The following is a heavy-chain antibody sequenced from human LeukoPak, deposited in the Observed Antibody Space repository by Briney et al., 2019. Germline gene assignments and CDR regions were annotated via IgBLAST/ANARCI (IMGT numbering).Heavy chain of an antibody. CDR2: MSPNSGDT. D-gene: IGHD3-3*01. CDR1: GYTFTSYD. J-gene: IGHJ4*02. CDR3: ARGFLRNYFDY. Sequence: ASVKVSCKASGYTFTSYDINWVRQATGQGLEWMGWMSPNSGDTGYAQKFQGRVTMTRDTSISTAYMELSRLRSDDTAVYYCARGFLRNYFDYWGQGTLVTVSS. V-gene: IGHV1-8*01.